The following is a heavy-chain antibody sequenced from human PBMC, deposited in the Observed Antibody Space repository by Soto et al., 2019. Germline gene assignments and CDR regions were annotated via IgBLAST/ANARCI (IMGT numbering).Heavy chain of an antibody. V-gene: IGHV3-30-3*01. CDR1: GFTFSSYA. CDR2: ISYDGSNK. J-gene: IGHJ4*02. CDR3: ARGGLGTVVTPENY. Sequence: QVQLVESGGGVVQPGRSLRLSCAASGFTFSSYAMHWVRQAPGKGLEWVALISYDGSNKYYADSVKGRFTISRDNSKNTLYLQMNSLRAEDTAVYYCARGGLGTVVTPENYCGQGTLVTVSS. D-gene: IGHD2-21*02.